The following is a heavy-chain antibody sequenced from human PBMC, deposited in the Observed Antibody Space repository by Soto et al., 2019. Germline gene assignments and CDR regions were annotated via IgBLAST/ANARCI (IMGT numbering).Heavy chain of an antibody. V-gene: IGHV4-59*08. CDR3: ARRWGDYFDY. CDR1: GGSISSYY. Sequence: SETLSLTCTVSGGSISSYYWSWIRQPPGKGLEWIGYIYYSGSTNYNPSLKSRVTISVDTSKNQFSLKLSLKLSSVTAADTAVYHCARRWGDYFDYWGQGTLVTVSS. CDR2: IYYSGST. D-gene: IGHD3-16*01. J-gene: IGHJ4*02.